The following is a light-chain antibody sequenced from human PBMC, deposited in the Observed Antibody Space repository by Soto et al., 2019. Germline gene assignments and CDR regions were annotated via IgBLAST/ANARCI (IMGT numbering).Light chain of an antibody. V-gene: IGLV2-14*01. Sequence: QSALTQPASVYGSPGQSITISCTGTSSDVGGHNYVSWYQQHPGKAPKLMIYEVSNRPSGVSNRFSGSKSGNTASLTISGLQAEDEADYYCSSYTSSSTVVFGGGTKLTVL. CDR2: EVS. CDR3: SSYTSSSTVV. J-gene: IGLJ2*01. CDR1: SSDVGGHNY.